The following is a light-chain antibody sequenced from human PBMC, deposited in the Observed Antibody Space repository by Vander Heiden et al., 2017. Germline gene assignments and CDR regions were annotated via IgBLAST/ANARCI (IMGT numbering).Light chain of an antibody. CDR3: QQRSNWPIT. V-gene: IGKV3-11*01. CDR1: QSVSRF. Sequence: EIVLTQSPPTLSLSPGERATPSCRASQSVSRFLAWYQQKPGQAPRLLIFTASNRATGIPARFSGSGSGTDFTLTISSLEPEDFAVYYCQQRSNWPITFGPGTRLEIK. J-gene: IGKJ5*01. CDR2: TAS.